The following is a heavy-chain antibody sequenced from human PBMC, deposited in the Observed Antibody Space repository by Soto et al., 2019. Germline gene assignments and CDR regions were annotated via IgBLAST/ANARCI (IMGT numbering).Heavy chain of an antibody. CDR3: ARQGYSGYGDTYYYAMDV. V-gene: IGHV3-30-3*01. CDR1: GFTFSSYG. CDR2: ISYDGTNK. J-gene: IGHJ6*02. Sequence: QVQLVESGGGVVQPGRSLRLSCAASGFTFSSYGMHWVRQAPGKGLEWLAVISYDGTNKYNADSVRGRFTISRDNSKNTLFLQMDSLRPEDTALYYCARQGYSGYGDTYYYAMDVWGQGTTVTVSS. D-gene: IGHD5-12*01.